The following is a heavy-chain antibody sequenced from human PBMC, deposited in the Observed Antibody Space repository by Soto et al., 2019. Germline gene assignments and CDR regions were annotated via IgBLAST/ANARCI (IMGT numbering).Heavy chain of an antibody. CDR2: IYTSGST. V-gene: IGHV4-4*07. Sequence: QVQLQESGPGLVKPSETLSLTCTVSGGSISSYYWSWIRQPAGKGLEWIGRIYTSGSTNYNPSLTSRVTMSVDTSKNQFSLKLSSVTAADTAVYYCARGSRYDSSGYHPGPDAFDIWGQGTMVTVSS. CDR3: ARGSRYDSSGYHPGPDAFDI. CDR1: GGSISSYY. D-gene: IGHD3-22*01. J-gene: IGHJ3*02.